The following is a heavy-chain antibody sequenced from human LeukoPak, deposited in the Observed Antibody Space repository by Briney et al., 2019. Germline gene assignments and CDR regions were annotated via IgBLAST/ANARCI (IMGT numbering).Heavy chain of an antibody. CDR1: GGSISPYY. CDR3: ARSGRCGYCVMDV. V-gene: IGHV4-59*08. Sequence: SETLSLTCTVSGGSISPYYWSWIRQPPGKGLEWIGYIYYSGSTNYNPSLESRVTISVDTSKNQFSLKLSSVTAADTAVYYCARSGRCGYCVMDVWGQGTTVTVSS. D-gene: IGHD5/OR15-5a*01. CDR2: IYYSGST. J-gene: IGHJ6*02.